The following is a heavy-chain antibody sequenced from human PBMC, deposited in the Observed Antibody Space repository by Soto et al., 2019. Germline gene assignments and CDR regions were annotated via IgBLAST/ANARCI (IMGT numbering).Heavy chain of an antibody. CDR1: GGTFSSYT. V-gene: IGHV1-69*04. CDR2: IIPILGIA. D-gene: IGHD2-2*01. J-gene: IGHJ6*03. CDR3: AREVVSGLNYYYYYMDV. Sequence: GASVKVSCKASGGTFSSYTISWVRQAPGQGLEWMGRIIPILGIANYAQKFQGRATITADKSTSTAYMELSSLRSEDAAVYYCAREVVSGLNYYYYYMDVWGKGTTVTISS.